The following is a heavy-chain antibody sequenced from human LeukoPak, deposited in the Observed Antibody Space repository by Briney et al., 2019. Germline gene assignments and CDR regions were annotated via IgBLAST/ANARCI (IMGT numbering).Heavy chain of an antibody. D-gene: IGHD1-26*01. CDR2: INPNSGGT. Sequence: EASVKVSCKASGYTFAGYYMHWVRQAPGQGLEWMGWINPNSGGTNYAQKFQGRVTMTRDTSISTAYMELSRLRSDDTAVYYCARDRSRVIVRATTGDYWGQGTLVTVSS. CDR3: ARDRSRVIVRATTGDY. V-gene: IGHV1-2*02. CDR1: GYTFAGYY. J-gene: IGHJ4*02.